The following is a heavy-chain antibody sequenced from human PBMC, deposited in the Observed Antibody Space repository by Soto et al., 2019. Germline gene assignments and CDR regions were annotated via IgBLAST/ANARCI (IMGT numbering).Heavy chain of an antibody. CDR2: ISNDGGAQ. V-gene: IGHV3-30-3*01. Sequence: QVQLVESGGGVVQPGRSLRLSCAASGFTFSTYVMHWVRQAPGKGLEWVAGISNDGGAQHYTDSVKGRFTISRDNSKNTLDVQMDSLRAEDTAVYYCAREDASSGHAGTFQHWGQGTLVTVSS. CDR1: GFTFSTYV. J-gene: IGHJ1*01. D-gene: IGHD6-19*01. CDR3: AREDASSGHAGTFQH.